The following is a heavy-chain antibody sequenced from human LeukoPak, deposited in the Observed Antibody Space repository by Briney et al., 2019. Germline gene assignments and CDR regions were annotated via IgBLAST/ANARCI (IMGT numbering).Heavy chain of an antibody. D-gene: IGHD6-19*01. V-gene: IGHV4-38-2*02. J-gene: IGHJ4*02. CDR2: IYHSGST. CDR3: ARDLVSGWYNY. Sequence: PSETLSLTCAVSGCFISSGYYWGWIRQPPGKGLEWIGSIYHSGSTYYNPSLKSRVTISVDTSKDQFSLKLSSVTAADTAVYYCARDLVSGWYNYWGQGTLVTVSS. CDR1: GCFISSGYY.